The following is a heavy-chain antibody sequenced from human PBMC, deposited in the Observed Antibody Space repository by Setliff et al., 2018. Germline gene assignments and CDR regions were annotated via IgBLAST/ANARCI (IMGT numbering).Heavy chain of an antibody. CDR3: ARHVNGSGKYYNWFDP. Sequence: SETLSLTCTVSGGSISSSSYYWGWIRQPPGKGLEWIGSIYYSGSTYYNPSLKSRVTISVDKSKNQFSLKLSSVTAADTAVYYCARHVNGSGKYYNWFDPWGQGTLVTVSS. J-gene: IGHJ5*02. D-gene: IGHD3-10*01. CDR2: IYYSGST. V-gene: IGHV4-39*07. CDR1: GGSISSSSYY.